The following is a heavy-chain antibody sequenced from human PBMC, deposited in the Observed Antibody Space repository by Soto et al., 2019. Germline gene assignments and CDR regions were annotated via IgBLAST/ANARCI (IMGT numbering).Heavy chain of an antibody. CDR2: ISGSGGST. CDR1: GFTVSTYH. V-gene: IGHV3-23*01. Sequence: GGSLRLSCAASGFTVSTYHMSWVRQAPGKGLEWVSAISGSGGSTYYADSVKGRFTISRDNSKNTLYLQMNSLRAEDTAVYYCAKLRRDGYNYYFDYWGQGTLVTVSS. D-gene: IGHD5-12*01. J-gene: IGHJ4*02. CDR3: AKLRRDGYNYYFDY.